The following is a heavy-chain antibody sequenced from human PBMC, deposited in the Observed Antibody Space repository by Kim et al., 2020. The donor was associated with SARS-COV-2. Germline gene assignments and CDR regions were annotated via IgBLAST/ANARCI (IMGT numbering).Heavy chain of an antibody. CDR2: IYYSGST. Sequence: SETLSLTCTVSGGSISSGGYYWSWIRQHPGKGLEWIGYIYYSGSTYYNPSLKSRVTISVDTSKNQFSLKLSSVTAADTAMYYCASIGSSGYYNWFDPWGQGTLVTVSS. V-gene: IGHV4-31*03. CDR1: GGSISSGGYY. J-gene: IGHJ5*02. CDR3: ASIGSSGYYNWFDP. D-gene: IGHD3-22*01.